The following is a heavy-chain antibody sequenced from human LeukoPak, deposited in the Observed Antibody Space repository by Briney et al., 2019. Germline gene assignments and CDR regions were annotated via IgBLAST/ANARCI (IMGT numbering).Heavy chain of an antibody. Sequence: SETLSLTCTVSGGSISSGGYYWSWIRQHPGKGLEWIGYIYYSGSTYYNPSLKSRVTISVDTSKNQFSLKLSSVTAADTAVYYCARETSRVLPHFDYWGQGTLVTVSS. CDR3: ARETSRVLPHFDY. D-gene: IGHD3-10*01. V-gene: IGHV4-31*03. CDR2: IYYSGST. CDR1: GGSISSGGYY. J-gene: IGHJ4*02.